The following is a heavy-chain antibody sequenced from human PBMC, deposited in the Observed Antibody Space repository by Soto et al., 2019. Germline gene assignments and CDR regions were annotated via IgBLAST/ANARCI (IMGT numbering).Heavy chain of an antibody. J-gene: IGHJ4*02. CDR2: ISGSGGST. Sequence: GVLRLSCAASGFTFSSYAMGWVRQAPGKGLEWVSAISGSGGSTYYADSVKGRFTISRDNSKNTLYLQMNSLRAEDTAVYYCAKDLSLVYVDPFDYWGQGTLVTVSS. V-gene: IGHV3-23*01. CDR3: AKDLSLVYVDPFDY. CDR1: GFTFSSYA. D-gene: IGHD1-26*01.